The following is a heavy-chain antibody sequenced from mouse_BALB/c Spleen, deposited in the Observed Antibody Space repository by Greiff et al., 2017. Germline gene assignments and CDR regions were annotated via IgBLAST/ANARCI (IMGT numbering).Heavy chain of an antibody. D-gene: IGHD1-1*01. CDR2: SRNKANDYTT. J-gene: IGHJ1*01. V-gene: IGHV7-1*02. CDR1: GFTFSDFY. CDR3: ARDYDWYFDV. Sequence: EVNVVESGGGLVQPGGSLRLSCATSGFTFSDFYMEWVRQPPGKRLEWIAASRNKANDYTTEYSASVKGRFIVSRDTSQSILYLQMNALRAEDTAIYYCARDYDWYFDVWGAGTTVTVSS.